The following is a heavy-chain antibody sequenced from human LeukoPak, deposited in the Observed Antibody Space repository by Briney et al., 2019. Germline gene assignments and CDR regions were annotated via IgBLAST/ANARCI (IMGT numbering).Heavy chain of an antibody. CDR3: AKGYSSGWSEGFLDY. D-gene: IGHD6-19*01. V-gene: IGHV3-11*04. J-gene: IGHJ4*02. CDR2: ISDGGSTI. Sequence: GGSLRLSCAASGFTFSDYYMSWIRQAPGKGLKCVSYISDGGSTIFYSDSLKGRFTISRDNSKNTLFLQMHSLRAEDTAVYYCAKGYSSGWSEGFLDYWGQGTLVTVSS. CDR1: GFTFSDYY.